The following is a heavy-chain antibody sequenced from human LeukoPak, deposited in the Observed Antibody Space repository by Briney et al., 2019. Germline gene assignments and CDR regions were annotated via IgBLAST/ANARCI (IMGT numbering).Heavy chain of an antibody. Sequence: GASVKVSCKVSGYTLTELSMHWVRQAPGKGLEWMGGFDPEDGETIYAQKFQGRVTMTEDTSTDTAYMELSSLRSEDTAVYYCALTYYYDSSGYYGSWFDPWGQGTLVTVSS. CDR3: ALTYYYDSSGYYGSWFDP. D-gene: IGHD3-22*01. CDR1: GYTLTELS. J-gene: IGHJ5*02. CDR2: FDPEDGET. V-gene: IGHV1-24*01.